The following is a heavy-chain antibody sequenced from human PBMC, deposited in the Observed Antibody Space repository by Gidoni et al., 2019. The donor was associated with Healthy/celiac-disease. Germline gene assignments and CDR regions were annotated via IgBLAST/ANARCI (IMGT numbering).Heavy chain of an antibody. Sequence: EVQLVESGGGLVKPGGSLRLSCAASGFTFRSYSMNWVRQAPGKGLEWVSSIGSSSSNIYYADSVKGRFTISRDNAKNSLYLQMNSLRAEDTAVYYCARDRVVVAADEFDYWGQGTLVTVSS. CDR1: GFTFRSYS. D-gene: IGHD2-15*01. J-gene: IGHJ4*02. V-gene: IGHV3-21*01. CDR2: IGSSSSNI. CDR3: ARDRVVVAADEFDY.